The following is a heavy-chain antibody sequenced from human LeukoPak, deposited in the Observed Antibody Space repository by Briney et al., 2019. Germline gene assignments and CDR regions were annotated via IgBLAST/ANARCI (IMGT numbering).Heavy chain of an antibody. J-gene: IGHJ4*02. CDR3: ARESYSSSSST. D-gene: IGHD6-13*01. CDR1: GGSISSSNW. V-gene: IGHV4-4*02. CDR2: IYHSGST. Sequence: SETLSLTCAVSGGSISSSNWWSWVRQPPGKGLEWIGEIYHSGSTNYNPSLKSRVTISVDKSENQFSLKLSSVTAADTAVYYCARESYSSSSSTWGQGTLVTVSS.